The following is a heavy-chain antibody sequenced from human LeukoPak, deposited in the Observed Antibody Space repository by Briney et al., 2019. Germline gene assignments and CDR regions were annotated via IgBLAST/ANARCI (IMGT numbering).Heavy chain of an antibody. V-gene: IGHV3-7*03. J-gene: IGHJ5*02. Sequence: GGSLRLSCRDSGFSFSNYWMNWVRQAPGKGLEWVANIKYDGSVINYVDSVKGRFTISRDNAQNSLYLQMNSLRSEDTAVYYCATDPGYHWGQGTLVTVSS. CDR1: GFSFSNYW. CDR2: IKYDGSVI. CDR3: ATDPGYH.